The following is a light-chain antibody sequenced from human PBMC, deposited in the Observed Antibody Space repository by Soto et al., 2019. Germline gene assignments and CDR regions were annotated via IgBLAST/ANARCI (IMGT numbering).Light chain of an antibody. CDR2: GAS. CDR3: HQYGSTPFT. CDR1: QSVSTNY. Sequence: EIVLTQSPGTQSLSPGDRATLSCRASQSVSTNYLAWYQQKLGQAPRLLIYGASSRATGIPDRFSGNGSGTDFTLTISRLEPEHFAVYYCHQYGSTPFTFGPGTKVDIK. V-gene: IGKV3-20*01. J-gene: IGKJ3*01.